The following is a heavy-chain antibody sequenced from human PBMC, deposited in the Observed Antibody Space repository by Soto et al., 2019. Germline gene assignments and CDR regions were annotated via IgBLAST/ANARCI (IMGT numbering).Heavy chain of an antibody. V-gene: IGHV4-34*01. CDR1: GGSFSGYY. J-gene: IGHJ5*02. D-gene: IGHD2-15*01. CDR2: INHSGST. CDR3: ARDLVAEAATNTNWFDP. Sequence: SETLSLTCAVYGGSFSGYYWSWIRQPPGKGLEWIGEINHSGSTNYNPSLKSRATISVDTSKNQFSLKLTSVTAADTAVYYCARDLVAEAATNTNWFDPWGQGTLVTV.